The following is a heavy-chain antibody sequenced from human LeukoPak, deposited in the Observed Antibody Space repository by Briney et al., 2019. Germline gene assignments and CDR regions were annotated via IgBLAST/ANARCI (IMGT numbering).Heavy chain of an antibody. CDR2: INSDGSST. CDR1: GFTFSSYW. V-gene: IGHV3-74*01. D-gene: IGHD3-22*01. CDR3: ANFGGDSSGYYYPLDY. Sequence: PGGSLRLSCAASGFTFSSYWMHWVRQAPGKGLVWVSRINSDGSSTSYADSVKGRFTISRDNAKNSLYLQMNSLRAEDTAVYYCANFGGDSSGYYYPLDYWGQGTLVTVSS. J-gene: IGHJ4*02.